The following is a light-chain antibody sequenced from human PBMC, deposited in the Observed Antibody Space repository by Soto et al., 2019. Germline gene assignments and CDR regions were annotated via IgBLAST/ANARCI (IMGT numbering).Light chain of an antibody. J-gene: IGKJ1*01. CDR2: DVS. V-gene: IGKV1-5*01. Sequence: IPMTNSAATLSPSAWHAATITCRASQRISGWLAWHQQKPGKAPKLLIYDVSALKRGVPPRFSGSGSGTEFTLTISSLQPEDFATYYCQQYDSFSVTFGQGTKVDNK. CDR3: QQYDSFSVT. CDR1: QRISGW.